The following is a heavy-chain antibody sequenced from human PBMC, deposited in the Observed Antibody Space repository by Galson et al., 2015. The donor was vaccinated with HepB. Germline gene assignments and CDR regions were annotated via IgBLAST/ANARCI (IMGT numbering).Heavy chain of an antibody. D-gene: IGHD3-16*02. J-gene: IGHJ4*02. Sequence: SLRLSCAGYGFTFSTYNMHWVRQATGKGLEWVSAIGTVGDTYYAGSVKGRFTISRENARNSLYLQMSNLSAGDTAVYYFTRVVGDQFGTYHFDHWGQGTLVTVSS. V-gene: IGHV3-13*01. CDR3: TRVVGDQFGTYHFDH. CDR1: GFTFSTYN. CDR2: IGTVGDT.